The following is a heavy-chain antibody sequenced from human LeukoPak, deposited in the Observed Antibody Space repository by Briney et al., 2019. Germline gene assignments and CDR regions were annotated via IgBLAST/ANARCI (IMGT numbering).Heavy chain of an antibody. CDR3: ARVESDCSGGSCYSYFDY. CDR2: IYYSGST. V-gene: IGHV4-59*01. CDR1: GGSISSYY. Sequence: PSETLSLTCTVSGGSISSYYWSWIRQPLGKGLEWIGYIYYSGSTNYNPSLKSRVTISVDTSKNQFSLKLSSVTAADTAVYYCARVESDCSGGSCYSYFDYWGQGTLVTVSS. D-gene: IGHD2-15*01. J-gene: IGHJ4*02.